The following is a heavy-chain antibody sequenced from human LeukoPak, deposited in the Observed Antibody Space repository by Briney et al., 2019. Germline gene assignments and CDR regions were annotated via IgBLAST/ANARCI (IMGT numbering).Heavy chain of an antibody. J-gene: IGHJ4*02. V-gene: IGHV4-61*05. CDR3: ARDMGAPDYGSYSVDY. Sequence: PSETLSLTCTVSGGSIRSSHYYWGWIRQPPGRGLEWIAYIHYSGSAAYNPSLKSRVTISRDMSTNQFSLKMTSVTAADTAVYFCARDMGAPDYGSYSVDYWGQGTLVTVSS. D-gene: IGHD3-10*01. CDR2: IHYSGSA. CDR1: GGSIRSSHYY.